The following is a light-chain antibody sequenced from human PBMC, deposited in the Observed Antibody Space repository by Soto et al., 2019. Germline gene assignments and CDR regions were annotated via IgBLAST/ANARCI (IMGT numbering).Light chain of an antibody. Sequence: DIQMTQSPSSVSASVGDRITITCRASQDISRWLAWYQQKPGRAPNLLIYTASTLESGVPSRFGGSGSGTDFTLTISNLQPEDFATYYCQQVDSFPLTFGGGTKVEIK. CDR3: QQVDSFPLT. CDR2: TAS. J-gene: IGKJ4*01. V-gene: IGKV1D-12*01. CDR1: QDISRW.